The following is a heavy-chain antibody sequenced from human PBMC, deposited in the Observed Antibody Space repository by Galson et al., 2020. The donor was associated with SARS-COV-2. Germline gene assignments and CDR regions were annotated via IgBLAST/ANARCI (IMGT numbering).Heavy chain of an antibody. Sequence: GESLKISCAASGFTFSSYAMHWVRQAPGKGLEWVAVISYDGSNKYYADSVKGRITISRDNSKNTLYLQMNSLRAEDTAVYYCASEEGLTTVTIHYYGMDVWGQGTTVTVSS. CDR1: GFTFSSYA. D-gene: IGHD4-17*01. V-gene: IGHV3-30-3*01. CDR2: ISYDGSNK. J-gene: IGHJ6*02. CDR3: ASEEGLTTVTIHYYGMDV.